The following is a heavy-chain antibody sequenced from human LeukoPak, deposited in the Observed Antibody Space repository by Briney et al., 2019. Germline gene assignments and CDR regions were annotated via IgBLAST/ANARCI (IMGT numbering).Heavy chain of an antibody. CDR2: ISHDGSDK. CDR3: AKGGYGSGSHFKLEAFDI. D-gene: IGHD3-10*01. Sequence: PGGCLSLSRAPSEFALSNYVMHCVRQAPGKGLEWVADISHDGSDKFYADSVKGRFTISRDNSKNALYMQMNSLRAEDTAVYHCAKGGYGSGSHFKLEAFDIWGQGTMVTVSS. J-gene: IGHJ3*02. CDR1: EFALSNYV. V-gene: IGHV3-30*18.